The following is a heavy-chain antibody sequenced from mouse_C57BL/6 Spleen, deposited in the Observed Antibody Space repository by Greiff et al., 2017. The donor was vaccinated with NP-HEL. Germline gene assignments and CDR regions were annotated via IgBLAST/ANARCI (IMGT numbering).Heavy chain of an antibody. D-gene: IGHD2-3*01. J-gene: IGHJ4*01. CDR1: GYTFTDYN. CDR3: AMIYDGYYYAMDY. Sequence: EVQLQQSGPELVKPGASVKIPCKASGYTFTDYNMDWVKQSHGKSLEWIGDINPNNGGTIYNQKFKGKATLTVDKSSSTAYMELLILTSEDTAVYYCAMIYDGYYYAMDYWGQGTSVTVSS. V-gene: IGHV1-18*01. CDR2: INPNNGGT.